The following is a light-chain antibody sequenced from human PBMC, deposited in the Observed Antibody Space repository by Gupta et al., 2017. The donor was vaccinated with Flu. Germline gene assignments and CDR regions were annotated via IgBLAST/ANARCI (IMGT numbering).Light chain of an antibody. Sequence: DIVMTQSLDSLAVSLGERATINCKSSQSVLYSSDNKNYLAWYQQKPGQSPNLLISWASTRESGVPDRFSGSGSGTDFTLTISSLQAEDVALYYCQQNYSSPWTFGQGTKVEIK. J-gene: IGKJ1*01. CDR2: WAS. V-gene: IGKV4-1*01. CDR3: QQNYSSPWT. CDR1: QSVLYSSDNKNY.